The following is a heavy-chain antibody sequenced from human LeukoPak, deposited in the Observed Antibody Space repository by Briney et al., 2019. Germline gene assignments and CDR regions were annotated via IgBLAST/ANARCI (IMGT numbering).Heavy chain of an antibody. J-gene: IGHJ3*02. V-gene: IGHV4-61*02. Sequence: PSQTLSLTCTVSGGSISSGSYYWSWIRQPAGKGLEWIGRIYTSGSTNYNPSLKSRVTISVDTSKNQFSLKLSSVIAADTAVYYCAREPRGEDAFDIWGQGTMVTVSS. D-gene: IGHD3-10*01. CDR1: GGSISSGSYY. CDR2: IYTSGST. CDR3: AREPRGEDAFDI.